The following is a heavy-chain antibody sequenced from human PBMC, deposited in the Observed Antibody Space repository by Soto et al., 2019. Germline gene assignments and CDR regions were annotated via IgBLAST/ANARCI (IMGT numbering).Heavy chain of an antibody. Sequence: QVQLQESGPGLVKPSQTLSLTCTVSGGSISSGDYYWTWIRQHPGKGLEWIGYIYDSRSTYYNPSLKSRLTISVDTSKNQFSLKLSSVSAADTAEYYCARERTDATGVFGMDVWGQGTTVTVSS. CDR3: ARERTDATGVFGMDV. CDR2: IYDSRST. CDR1: GGSISSGDYY. V-gene: IGHV4-31*03. J-gene: IGHJ6*02. D-gene: IGHD2-15*01.